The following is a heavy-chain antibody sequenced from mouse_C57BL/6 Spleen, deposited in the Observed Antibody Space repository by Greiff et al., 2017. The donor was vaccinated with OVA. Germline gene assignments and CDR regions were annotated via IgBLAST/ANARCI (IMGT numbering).Heavy chain of an antibody. CDR3: ARPTVVATSYFDY. D-gene: IGHD1-1*01. CDR2: IDPANGNT. Sequence: EVKLVESVAELVRPGASVKLSCTASGFNIKNTYMHWVKQRPEQGLEWIGRIDPANGNTKYAPKFQGKATITADTSSNTAYLQLSSLTSEDTAIYYCARPTVVATSYFDYWGQGTTLTVSS. V-gene: IGHV14-3*01. J-gene: IGHJ2*01. CDR1: GFNIKNTY.